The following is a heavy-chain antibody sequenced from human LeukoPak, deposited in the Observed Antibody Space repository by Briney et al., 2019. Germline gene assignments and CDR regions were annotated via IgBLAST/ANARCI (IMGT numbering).Heavy chain of an antibody. D-gene: IGHD4-11*01. Sequence: PGGSLRLSCAASEFSFSDYAMHWVRQAPGKGLEWEAVISNDGTNKYYADSVKGRFTISRDNSKNTLYLQMNSLRAEDTAVYYCARPGPYNDYNYFDYWGQGTLVTVSS. CDR1: EFSFSDYA. J-gene: IGHJ4*02. V-gene: IGHV3-30-3*01. CDR3: ARPGPYNDYNYFDY. CDR2: ISNDGTNK.